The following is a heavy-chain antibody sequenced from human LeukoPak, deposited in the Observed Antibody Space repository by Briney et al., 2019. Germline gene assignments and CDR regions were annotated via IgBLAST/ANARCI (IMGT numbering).Heavy chain of an antibody. J-gene: IGHJ1*01. CDR3: SRDPNGDYCGAFDFQR. CDR2: IRGSGGGT. D-gene: IGHD4-17*01. V-gene: IGHV3-23*01. CDR1: GFTFSNYA. Sequence: GGSLRLSCTASGFTFSNYAMLWARQAPGRRLEWVSSIRGSGGGTNYVDSVRGRFTLSRDNSKNTLHLQMNSLTADDTAVYYCSRDPNGDYCGAFDFQRWGQGTLVTVSS.